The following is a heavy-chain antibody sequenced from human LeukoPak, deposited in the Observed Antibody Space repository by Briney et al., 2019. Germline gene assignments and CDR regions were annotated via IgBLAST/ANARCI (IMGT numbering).Heavy chain of an antibody. D-gene: IGHD3-22*01. CDR2: IYYSGST. Sequence: SETLSLTCTVSGGSISSYYWSWIRQPPGKGLEWIGYIYYSGSTNYNPSLKSRVTISVDTSKNQFSLKLSSVTAADTAAYYCARDKYYYDSSGLDAFDIWGQGTMVTVSS. V-gene: IGHV4-59*01. J-gene: IGHJ3*02. CDR3: ARDKYYYDSSGLDAFDI. CDR1: GGSISSYY.